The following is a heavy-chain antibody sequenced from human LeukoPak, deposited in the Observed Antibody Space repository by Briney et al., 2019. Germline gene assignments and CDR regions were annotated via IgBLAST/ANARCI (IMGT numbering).Heavy chain of an antibody. Sequence: PGGSLRLSCAASGFTFSIYSMNWVRQAPGKGLEWVSHISSSGSTTYYADSVKGRFTISRDNAKDSLYLQMSSLRAEDTAVYYCARNFYDSTGYYYAFDCWGQGTLVTVSS. CDR2: ISSSGSTT. V-gene: IGHV3-48*04. CDR3: ARNFYDSTGYYYAFDC. D-gene: IGHD3-22*01. CDR1: GFTFSIYS. J-gene: IGHJ4*02.